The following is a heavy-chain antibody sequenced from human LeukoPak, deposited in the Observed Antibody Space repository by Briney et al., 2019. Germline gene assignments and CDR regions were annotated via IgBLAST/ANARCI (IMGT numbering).Heavy chain of an antibody. CDR2: IYYSGST. D-gene: IGHD6-19*01. J-gene: IGHJ4*02. V-gene: IGHV4-59*01. CDR3: ARGVAGTVDY. Sequence: SETLSLTCTVSGGSISSYYWSWIRQPPGKGLEWIGYIYYSGSTNYNPSLKSRVTISVDTSKNQFSLKLSSVTAADTAVYYCARGVAGTVDYWGQGTLVTVSS. CDR1: GGSISSYY.